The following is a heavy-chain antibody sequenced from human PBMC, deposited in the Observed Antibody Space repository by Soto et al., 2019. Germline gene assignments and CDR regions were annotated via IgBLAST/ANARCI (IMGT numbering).Heavy chain of an antibody. CDR2: ISGSGSSP. Sequence: SLRLSCGASGFTFNSYTMAWVRQAPGKGLEWVSSISGSGSSPSYADSVQGRFIIYRDNSRTTLSLQMNSLRAEDTATYYCAKARCTGNSCYVPDYWGHGSLVTVSS. D-gene: IGHD2-8*02. CDR3: AKARCTGNSCYVPDY. J-gene: IGHJ4*01. CDR1: GFTFNSYT. V-gene: IGHV3-23*01.